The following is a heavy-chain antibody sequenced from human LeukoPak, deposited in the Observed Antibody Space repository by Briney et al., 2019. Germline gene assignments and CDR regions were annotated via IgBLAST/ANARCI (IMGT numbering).Heavy chain of an antibody. CDR1: GLTFSTYS. Sequence: SGGSLRLSCGASGLTFSTYSMNWVRQAPGKGLEWVSYISSDSGTIYYADSVKGRFTISRDNAKNSLYLQMNSLRAEDTAVYYCARAAQPGFDPWDQGTLVTVSS. V-gene: IGHV3-48*01. CDR2: ISSDSGTI. D-gene: IGHD1-14*01. J-gene: IGHJ5*02. CDR3: ARAAQPGFDP.